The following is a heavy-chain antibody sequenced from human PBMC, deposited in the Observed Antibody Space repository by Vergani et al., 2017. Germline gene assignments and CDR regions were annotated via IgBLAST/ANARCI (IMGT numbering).Heavy chain of an antibody. Sequence: QVQLQQWGAGLLKPSETLSLTCAVYGGSFSGYYWSWIRQPPGKGLEWIGEINHSGSTNYNPSLKSRVTISVDTSKNQFSLKLSSVTAADTAVYYCARAPRVGSYGYGRWFDPWGQGTLVTVSS. CDR3: ARAPRVGSYGYGRWFDP. D-gene: IGHD5-18*01. J-gene: IGHJ5*02. V-gene: IGHV4-34*01. CDR2: INHSGST. CDR1: GGSFSGYY.